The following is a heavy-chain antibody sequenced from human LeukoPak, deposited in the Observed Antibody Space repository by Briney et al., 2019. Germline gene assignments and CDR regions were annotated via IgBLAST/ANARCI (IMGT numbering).Heavy chain of an antibody. CDR3: ARARGNSSSWFPSWFDP. CDR2: IIPIFGTA. D-gene: IGHD6-13*01. V-gene: IGHV1-69*05. Sequence: ASVKVSCKASGGTFSSYAISWVRQAPGQGLEWMGGIIPIFGTANYAQKFQGRVTITTDESTSTAYMELSSLRSEDTAVYYCARARGNSSSWFPSWFDPGAREPWSPSPQ. J-gene: IGHJ5*02. CDR1: GGTFSSYA.